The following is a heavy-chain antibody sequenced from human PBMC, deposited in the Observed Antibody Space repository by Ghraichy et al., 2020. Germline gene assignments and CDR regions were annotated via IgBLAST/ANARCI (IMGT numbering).Heavy chain of an antibody. V-gene: IGHV4-39*02. D-gene: IGHD2-15*01. CDR1: GGSISSSSYY. CDR2: IYYSGST. CDR3: ARDGSNLCSGGSCYSYSLGGLAEYFQH. Sequence: SETLSLTCTVSGGSISSSSYYWGWIRQPPGKGLEWIGSIYYSGSTYYNPSLKSRVTISVDTSKNQFSLKLSSVTAADTAVYYCARDGSNLCSGGSCYSYSLGGLAEYFQHWGQGTLVTVSS. J-gene: IGHJ1*01.